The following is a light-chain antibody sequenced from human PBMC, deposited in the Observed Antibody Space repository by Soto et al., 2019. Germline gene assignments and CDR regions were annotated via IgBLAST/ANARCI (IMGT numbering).Light chain of an antibody. V-gene: IGKV3-20*01. CDR2: GAS. J-gene: IGKJ4*01. Sequence: EIVLTQSPGTLSLSPGERANLSCRASQSVSSSYLAWYQQKPGQAPRLLIYGASSRATGIPDRFSGSGSGTDFTLTISRLEPEDFAVYYCQQYGSSPTTFGGGTKVDIK. CDR3: QQYGSSPTT. CDR1: QSVSSSY.